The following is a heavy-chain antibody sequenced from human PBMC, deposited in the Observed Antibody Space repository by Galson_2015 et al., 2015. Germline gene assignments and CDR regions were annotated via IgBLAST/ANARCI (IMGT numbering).Heavy chain of an antibody. CDR2: IIPIFGTA. CDR3: ARSYVYYDSSGYYPASPTTFDY. Sequence: SVKVSCKASGGTFSSYAISWVRQVPGQGLEWMGGIIPIFGTANYAQKFQGRVTITADESTSTAYMELSSLRSEDTAVYYCARSYVYYDSSGYYPASPTTFDYWGQGTLVTVSS. CDR1: GGTFSSYA. V-gene: IGHV1-69*13. J-gene: IGHJ4*02. D-gene: IGHD3-22*01.